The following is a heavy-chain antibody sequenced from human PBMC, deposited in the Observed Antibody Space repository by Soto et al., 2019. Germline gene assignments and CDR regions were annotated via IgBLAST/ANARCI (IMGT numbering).Heavy chain of an antibody. V-gene: IGHV3-48*01. Sequence: GGSLRLSCAASGFTFSSYSMNWVRQAPGKGLEWVSYISSSSSAIYYADSVKGRFTISRDNAKNSLYLHMNSLRVEDTAVYYCARERGYGSGYYYYAMDVWGQGTTVTVSS. CDR1: GFTFSSYS. CDR3: ARERGYGSGYYYYAMDV. D-gene: IGHD3-10*01. CDR2: ISSSSSAI. J-gene: IGHJ6*02.